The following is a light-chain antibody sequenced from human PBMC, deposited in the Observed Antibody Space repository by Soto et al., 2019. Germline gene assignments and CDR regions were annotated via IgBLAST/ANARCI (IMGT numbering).Light chain of an antibody. Sequence: QAVVTQPPSVSGVPGQRVTISCTGNNSNLGAGYDVHWYQQLPGAAPKLVVFGNRNRPSGVPERFSGSKSGTSASLAITGLQAEDEADYYCQSYDSALRDSVFGSGTKVTVL. CDR3: QSYDSALRDSV. CDR2: GNR. CDR1: NSNLGAGYD. J-gene: IGLJ1*01. V-gene: IGLV1-40*01.